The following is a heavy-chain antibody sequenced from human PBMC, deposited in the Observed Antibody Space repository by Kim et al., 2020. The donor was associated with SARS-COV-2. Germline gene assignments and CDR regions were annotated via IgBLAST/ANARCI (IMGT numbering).Heavy chain of an antibody. Sequence: GGSLRLSCAASGFTFDDYAMHWVRQAPGKGLEWVSGISWNSGSIGYADSVKGXFTISRDNAKNSLYLQMNSLRAEDTALYYXAKDSYSSSQTKHFYYYYGMDVXGQGTTVTVSS. D-gene: IGHD6-13*01. V-gene: IGHV3-9*01. CDR1: GFTFDDYA. CDR2: ISWNSGSI. CDR3: AKDSYSSSQTKHFYYYYGMDV. J-gene: IGHJ6*02.